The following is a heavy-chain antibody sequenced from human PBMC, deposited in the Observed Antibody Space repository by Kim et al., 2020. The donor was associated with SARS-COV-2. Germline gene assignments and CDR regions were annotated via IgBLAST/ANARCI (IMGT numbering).Heavy chain of an antibody. D-gene: IGHD3-16*02. Sequence: YTVGRTNDNPSLQSRVTMSVDMSKNQFSLKRSSVTAADTAVYYCASALGHWGQGTLVTVSS. CDR3: ASALGH. CDR2: YTVGRT. J-gene: IGHJ4*02. V-gene: IGHV4-4*07.